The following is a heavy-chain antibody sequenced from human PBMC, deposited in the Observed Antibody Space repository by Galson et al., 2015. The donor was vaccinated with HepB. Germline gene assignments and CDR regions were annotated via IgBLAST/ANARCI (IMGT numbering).Heavy chain of an antibody. CDR1: GFSFGDYA. Sequence: SLRLSCAASGFSFGDYAMSWFRQAPGKGLEWVGFIRSKAYGGTTEYAASVKGRFTISREDSKSYLQMNSLKTEDTAVYYCTRETDCSSTSCYTPYYYMDVWGKGTTVTVSS. CDR2: IRSKAYGGTT. J-gene: IGHJ6*03. V-gene: IGHV3-49*03. CDR3: TRETDCSSTSCYTPYYYMDV. D-gene: IGHD2-2*02.